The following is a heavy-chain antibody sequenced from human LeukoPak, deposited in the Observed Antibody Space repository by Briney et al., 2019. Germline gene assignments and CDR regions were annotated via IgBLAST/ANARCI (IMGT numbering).Heavy chain of an antibody. CDR1: GFTFSSYA. V-gene: IGHV3-23*01. J-gene: IGHJ4*02. D-gene: IGHD5-12*01. CDR3: AKGWADGDRVDY. Sequence: GGSLRLSCAASGFTFSSYAMSWVRQAPGKGLEWVSAISGSGSSTYYADSVKGRFTISRDNSKNTLYLQMNSLRAEDTAVYYCAKGWADGDRVDYWGQGTLVTASS. CDR2: ISGSGSST.